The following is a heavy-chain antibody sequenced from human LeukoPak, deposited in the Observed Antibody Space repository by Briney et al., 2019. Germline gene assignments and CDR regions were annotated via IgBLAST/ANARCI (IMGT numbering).Heavy chain of an antibody. V-gene: IGHV1-69*13. Sequence: GASVKVSCKASGGTLSTNPISWVRQAPGQGLEWMGGTIPMFRKVNYAQKFQDRITITADESTSTAYLELSRLKSGDTAVYYCAGGEGQFLVPPHYWGQGTLVTVSS. J-gene: IGHJ4*02. D-gene: IGHD1-26*01. CDR2: TIPMFRKV. CDR3: AGGEGQFLVPPHY. CDR1: GGTLSTNP.